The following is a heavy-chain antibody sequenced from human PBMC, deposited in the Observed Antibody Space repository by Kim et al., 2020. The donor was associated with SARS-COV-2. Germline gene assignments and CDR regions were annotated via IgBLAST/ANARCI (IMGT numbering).Heavy chain of an antibody. V-gene: IGHV4-34*01. D-gene: IGHD3-3*01. CDR1: GGSFSGYY. J-gene: IGHJ6*02. CDR2: INHSGST. Sequence: SETLSLTCAVYGGSFSGYYWSWIRQPPGKGLEWIGEINHSGSTNYNPSLKSRVTISVDTSKNQFSLKLSSVTAADTAVYYCARGRRTQLWSGYYTHYYGMDVWGQGTTVTVSS. CDR3: ARGRRTQLWSGYYTHYYGMDV.